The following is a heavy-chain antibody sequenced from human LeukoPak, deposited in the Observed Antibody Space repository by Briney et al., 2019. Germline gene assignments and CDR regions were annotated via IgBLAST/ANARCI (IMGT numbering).Heavy chain of an antibody. D-gene: IGHD3-3*01. CDR1: GYTFSNYY. CDR2: INPSGGST. V-gene: IGHV1-46*01. CDR3: AGGLNAKLLEWTLDY. Sequence: ASVKVSCKASGYTFSNYYIHWVRQAPGQGLEWMGMINPSGGSTSLAQKFQGRVTMTRDTSTSTVYMELSSLRSEDTAVYYCAGGLNAKLLEWTLDYWGQGTLVTVSS. J-gene: IGHJ4*02.